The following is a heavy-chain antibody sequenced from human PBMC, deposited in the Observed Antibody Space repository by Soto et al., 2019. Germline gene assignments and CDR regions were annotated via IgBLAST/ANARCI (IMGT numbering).Heavy chain of an antibody. J-gene: IGHJ6*02. CDR1: VYTFTSYD. CDR3: ARHKGSTKPMDV. V-gene: IGHV1-8*01. Sequence: ASVKVCCKASVYTFTSYDSKWVRQATGQGLEWMGWMNPNSGNTGYAQKFQGRVTMTRNTSISTAYMELSSLRSEDTAMYYCARHKGSTKPMDVWGQGTTVTVSS. CDR2: MNPNSGNT. D-gene: IGHD1-1*01.